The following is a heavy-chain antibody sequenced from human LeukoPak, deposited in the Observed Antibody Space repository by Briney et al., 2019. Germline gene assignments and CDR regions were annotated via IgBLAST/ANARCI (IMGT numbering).Heavy chain of an antibody. J-gene: IGHJ6*03. CDR1: GGTFSSYA. Sequence: SVKVSCKASGGTFSSYAISWVRQAPGQGLEWMGGTIPIFGTANYAQKFQGRVTITTDESTSTAYMELSSLRSEDTAVYYCASDYDFWSGYQYYYMDVWGKGTTVTVSS. D-gene: IGHD3-3*01. V-gene: IGHV1-69*05. CDR2: TIPIFGTA. CDR3: ASDYDFWSGYQYYYMDV.